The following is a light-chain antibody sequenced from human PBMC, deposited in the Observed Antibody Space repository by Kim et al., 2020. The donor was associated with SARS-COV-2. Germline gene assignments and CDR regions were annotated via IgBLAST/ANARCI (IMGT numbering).Light chain of an antibody. Sequence: EIVLTQSPATLSLSPGERATLSCRASQSVNNYVAWFQQKPGQAPRLLIYDASHRPTGIPARFSGSGSGTDFTLTISSLEPEDFAVYYCQQRSNWPQWTFGQGTKVDIK. CDR2: DAS. V-gene: IGKV3-11*01. J-gene: IGKJ1*01. CDR1: QSVNNY. CDR3: QQRSNWPQWT.